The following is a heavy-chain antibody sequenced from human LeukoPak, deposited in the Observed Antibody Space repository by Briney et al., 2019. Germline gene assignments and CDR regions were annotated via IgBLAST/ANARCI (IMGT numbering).Heavy chain of an antibody. D-gene: IGHD1-1*01. CDR3: ARDPLERDPSDV. J-gene: IGHJ6*04. Sequence: SETLSLTCTVSGGSISSSSYYWGWIRQPPGKGLERIGSIYYSGSTYYNPSLKSRVTISVDTSKNQFSLKLSSVTAADTAVYYCARDPLERDPSDVWGKGTTVTVSS. CDR1: GGSISSSSYY. CDR2: IYYSGST. V-gene: IGHV4-39*07.